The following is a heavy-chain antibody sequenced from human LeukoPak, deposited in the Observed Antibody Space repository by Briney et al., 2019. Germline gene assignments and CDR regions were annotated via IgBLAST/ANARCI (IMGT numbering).Heavy chain of an antibody. CDR3: ARVLGYCSGGSCYAFDY. J-gene: IGHJ4*02. CDR2: IIPILGIA. V-gene: IGHV1-69*02. Sequence: GSSVKVSCKASGGTFSSYTISWVRQAPGQGLEWMGRIIPILGIANYAQKFQGRVTITADKSTSTAYMELSSLRSEDTAVYYCARVLGYCSGGSCYAFDYWGQGTLVTVSS. CDR1: GGTFSSYT. D-gene: IGHD2-15*01.